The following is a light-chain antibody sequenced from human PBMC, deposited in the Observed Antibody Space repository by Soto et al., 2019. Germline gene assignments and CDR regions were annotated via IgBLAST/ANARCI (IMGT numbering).Light chain of an antibody. CDR1: SSNIGGNS. V-gene: IGLV1-44*01. J-gene: IGLJ2*01. CDR3: AAWDDNLNGPV. Sequence: QTVVTQPPSASGTPGQRVTISCSGSSSNIGGNSVNWYQHLPGTAPNILMYSDDERPSGVPDRFSGSKSGTSASLAISGLQSEDEADDYCAAWDDNLNGPVFGGGTQLTVL. CDR2: SDD.